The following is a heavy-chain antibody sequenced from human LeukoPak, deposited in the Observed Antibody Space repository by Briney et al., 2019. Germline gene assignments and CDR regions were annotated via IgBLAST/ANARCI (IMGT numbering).Heavy chain of an antibody. J-gene: IGHJ4*02. CDR2: INPNSGGT. CDR1: GYTFTGYY. D-gene: IGHD3-22*01. Sequence: ASVKVSCKASGYTFTGYYMHSVRPAPGQGLEWMGWINPNSGGTNYAQKFQGRETMTRDPSISTAYMELSRLRSDDPCVYYCARVALESPLIYYYDSSGYSVDYFDYWGQGTLVTVSS. V-gene: IGHV1-2*02. CDR3: ARVALESPLIYYYDSSGYSVDYFDY.